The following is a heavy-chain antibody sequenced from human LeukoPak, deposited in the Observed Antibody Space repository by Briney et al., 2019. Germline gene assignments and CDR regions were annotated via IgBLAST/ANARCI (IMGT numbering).Heavy chain of an antibody. CDR1: GFTFDDYA. V-gene: IGHV3-9*01. Sequence: PGGSLRLSCAASGFTFDDYAMHWVRQAPGKGLEWVSGISWNSGSIGYADSVKGRFTISRDNAKNSLYLQMNSLRAEDTALYYCAAFFDYDSSGYYPNFDYWGQGTLVTVSS. J-gene: IGHJ4*02. D-gene: IGHD3-22*01. CDR3: AAFFDYDSSGYYPNFDY. CDR2: ISWNSGSI.